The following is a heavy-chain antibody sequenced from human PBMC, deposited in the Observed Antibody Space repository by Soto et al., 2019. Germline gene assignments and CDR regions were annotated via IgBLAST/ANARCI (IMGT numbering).Heavy chain of an antibody. D-gene: IGHD2-2*01. V-gene: IGHV2-5*02. CDR2: IYWDDDK. CDR1: GFSLSTSGAG. J-gene: IGHJ4*02. Sequence: SGPTLVNPTQTLTLTCTFSGFSLSTSGAGVGWIRQPPGKALEWLALIYWDDDKRYSPSLKSRLTITKDTSKNQVVLTMTNMDPVDTATYYCARIYCSSTSCYVIRDYYIDYWGQGTLVTVSS. CDR3: ARIYCSSTSCYVIRDYYIDY.